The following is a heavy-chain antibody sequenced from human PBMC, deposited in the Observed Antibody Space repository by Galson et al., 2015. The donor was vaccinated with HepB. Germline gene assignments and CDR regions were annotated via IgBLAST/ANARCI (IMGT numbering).Heavy chain of an antibody. CDR3: ARGKSGSYSYGY. V-gene: IGHV3-53*01. D-gene: IGHD1-26*01. CDR1: GFTVSSNY. CDR2: IYSGGST. J-gene: IGHJ4*02. Sequence: SLRLSCAASGFTVSSNYMSWVRQAPGRGLEWVSVIYSGGSTYYADSVKGRFTISRDNSKNTLYLQMNSLRAEDMAVYYCARGKSGSYSYGYWGQGTLVTVSS.